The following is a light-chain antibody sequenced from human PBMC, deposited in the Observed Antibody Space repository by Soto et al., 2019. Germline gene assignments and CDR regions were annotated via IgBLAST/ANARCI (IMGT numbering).Light chain of an antibody. CDR1: QSVNSN. CDR2: GAS. CDR3: QQYGSSRIT. V-gene: IGKV3-20*01. J-gene: IGKJ3*01. Sequence: ETVMTQSPATLSVSPGERATLSCRASQSVNSNLAWYQQKLGQAPRVLIYGASSRATGIPDRFSGSGSGTDFTLTISRLEPEDFAVYYCQQYGSSRITFGPGTKVDIK.